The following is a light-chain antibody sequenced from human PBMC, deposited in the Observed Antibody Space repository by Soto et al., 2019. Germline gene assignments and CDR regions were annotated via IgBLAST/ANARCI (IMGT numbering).Light chain of an antibody. CDR3: QQYNSFWT. CDR2: DAS. J-gene: IGKJ1*01. Sequence: DIQMTQSPCTLSASVGDRVTITCRASQSISSWLAWYQQKPGKAPKLLIYDASYLERGVPSRFSGSGSGTEFTLTISSLQPDDLATYYCQQYNSFWTFGQGTKVEI. V-gene: IGKV1-5*01. CDR1: QSISSW.